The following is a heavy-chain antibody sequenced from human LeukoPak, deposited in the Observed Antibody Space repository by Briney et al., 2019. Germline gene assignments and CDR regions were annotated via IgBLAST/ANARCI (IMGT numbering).Heavy chain of an antibody. J-gene: IGHJ3*02. CDR2: ISGSGGST. D-gene: IGHD3-22*01. V-gene: IGHV3-23*01. CDR1: GFTFSSYA. CDR3: AKDSYYDSSGYNAFDI. Sequence: GGSLRLSCAASGFTFSSYAMSWVRQAPGKGLERVSAISGSGGSTYYADSVKGRFTISRDNSKNTLYLQMNSLRAEDTAVYYCAKDSYYDSSGYNAFDIWGQGTMVTVSS.